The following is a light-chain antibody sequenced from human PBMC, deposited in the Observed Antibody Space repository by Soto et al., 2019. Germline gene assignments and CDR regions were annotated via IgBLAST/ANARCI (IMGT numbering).Light chain of an antibody. J-gene: IGKJ1*01. CDR2: GAS. CDR1: QSVSSN. CDR3: QQYGSSRT. V-gene: IGKV3-20*01. Sequence: WTPSPASLSVSVRDRVPITCLASQSVSSNLAWYQQKPGQAPRLLIYGASSRATGIPDSFSGSGSGTDFTLTISRLEPEDSAVYYCQQYGSSRTVGQGAKVDI.